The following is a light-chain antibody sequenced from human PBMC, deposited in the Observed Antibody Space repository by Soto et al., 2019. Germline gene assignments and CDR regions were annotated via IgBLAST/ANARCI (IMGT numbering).Light chain of an antibody. CDR2: KSS. V-gene: IGKV1-5*03. J-gene: IGKJ1*01. CDR3: QQYNSYSPWT. Sequence: DIQMTQSPSTLSASEGDRATISCRASQSVSIWLAWYQQKPGRAPKLLIYKSSILESGVPSRFSGSGSGTEFTLTISSLQPDDFATYYCQQYNSYSPWTFGQGTKVDIK. CDR1: QSVSIW.